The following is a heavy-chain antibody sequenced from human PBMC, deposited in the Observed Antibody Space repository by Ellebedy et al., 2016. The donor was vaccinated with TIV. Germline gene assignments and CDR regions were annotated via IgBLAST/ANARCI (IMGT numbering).Heavy chain of an antibody. V-gene: IGHV3-30*18. CDR3: AKDRKYTTNWHPIDYFQY. D-gene: IGHD1-1*01. CDR2: ISYDGNNK. J-gene: IGHJ1*01. Sequence: GESLKISCAASGFTFSTFGMHWVRQAPGKGLEWVAVISYDGNNKYYADSVKGRFTISRDNSKNTLYSQMKTLRAEDKAIYYCAKDRKYTTNWHPIDYFQYWGRGTPVTVSS. CDR1: GFTFSTFG.